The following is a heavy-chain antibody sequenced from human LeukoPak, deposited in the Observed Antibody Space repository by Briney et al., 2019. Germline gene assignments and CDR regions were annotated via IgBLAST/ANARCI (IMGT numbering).Heavy chain of an antibody. D-gene: IGHD3-9*01. CDR2: ISGSGGST. J-gene: IGHJ4*02. CDR1: GFTFSSYA. CDR3: AINVLRYFDWLFPGGY. V-gene: IGHV3-23*01. Sequence: GGSLRLSCAASGFTFSSYAMSWVRQAPGKGLEWVSAISGSGGSTYYADSVKGRFTISRDNSKNTLYLQMNSLRAEDTAVYYCAINVLRYFDWLFPGGYWGQGTLVTVSS.